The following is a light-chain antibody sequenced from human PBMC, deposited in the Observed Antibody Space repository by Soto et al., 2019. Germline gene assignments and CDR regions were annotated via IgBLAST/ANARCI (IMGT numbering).Light chain of an antibody. V-gene: IGKV4-1*01. CDR3: QQYLNTPYT. Sequence: DIVMTQSPDSLAVSLGERATINCKSSQSVLYSSNNKNYLAWYQQKPRQPPKLLIYWASTRESGVPDRFSGSGSGTDFTLTISSLQAEEVAVYYCQQYLNTPYTFGQGTKLEIK. CDR2: WAS. CDR1: QSVLYSSNNKNY. J-gene: IGKJ2*01.